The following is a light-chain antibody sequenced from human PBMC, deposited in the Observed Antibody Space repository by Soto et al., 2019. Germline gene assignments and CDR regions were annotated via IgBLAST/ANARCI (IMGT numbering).Light chain of an antibody. J-gene: IGKJ4*01. CDR2: DAS. CDR3: QQYNSFVT. V-gene: IGKV1-5*01. Sequence: DIPMTQSPSPPSASVGDKVTITFRASQSISSWLAWYQQKPGKAPKLLIYDASSLESGVPSRFSGSGSGTEFTLTISSLQPDDFATYYCQQYNSFVTFGGGTKVDIK. CDR1: QSISSW.